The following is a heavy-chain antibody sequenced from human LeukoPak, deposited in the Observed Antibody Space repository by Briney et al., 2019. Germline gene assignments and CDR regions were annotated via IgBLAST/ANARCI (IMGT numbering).Heavy chain of an antibody. CDR2: INPNSGGT. CDR3: ARDRVDIVVVVAANNWFDP. CDR1: GYTFTGYY. J-gene: IGHJ5*02. D-gene: IGHD2-15*01. V-gene: IGHV1-2*02. Sequence: ASVKVSCTASGYTFTGYYMHWVRQAPGQGLEWMGWINPNSGGTNYAQKFQGRVTMTRDTSISTAYMELSRLRSDDTAVYYCARDRVDIVVVVAANNWFDPWGQGTLVTVSS.